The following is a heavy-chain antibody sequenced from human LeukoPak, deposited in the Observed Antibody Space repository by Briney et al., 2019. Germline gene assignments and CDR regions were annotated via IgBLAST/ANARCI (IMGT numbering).Heavy chain of an antibody. Sequence: PGGSLRLSCAASGFTFSSYEMNWVRQAPGKGLEWVSYISSSGSTIYYADSVKGRFTISRDNAKNSLYLQMNSLRAEDTAVYYCARGGDGYNWGYYFDYWGQGTLVTVSS. V-gene: IGHV3-48*03. CDR3: ARGGDGYNWGYYFDY. D-gene: IGHD5-24*01. J-gene: IGHJ4*02. CDR2: ISSSGSTI. CDR1: GFTFSSYE.